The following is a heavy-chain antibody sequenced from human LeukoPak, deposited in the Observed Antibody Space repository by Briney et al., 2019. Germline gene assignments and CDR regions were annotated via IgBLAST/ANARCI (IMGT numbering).Heavy chain of an antibody. J-gene: IGHJ4*02. CDR1: GFTFSGYS. D-gene: IGHD3-22*01. Sequence: SGGSLRLSCAASGFTFSGYSMTWVRQPPGKGLEWIGEINHSGSTNYNPSLKSRVTISVDTSKNQFSLKLSSVTAADTAVYYCARGYDSSGYYDYWGQGTLVTVSS. CDR3: ARGYDSSGYYDY. V-gene: IGHV4-34*01. CDR2: INHSGST.